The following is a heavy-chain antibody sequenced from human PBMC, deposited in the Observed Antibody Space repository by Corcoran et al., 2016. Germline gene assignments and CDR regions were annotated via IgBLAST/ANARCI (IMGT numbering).Heavy chain of an antibody. CDR2: INHSGST. CDR3: ARGVAAAGDFDY. J-gene: IGHJ4*02. V-gene: IGHV4-34*01. Sequence: EQQQQWGAGLLKPSETLSLTCAVYGGSFSGYYWSWIRQPPGKGLEWIGEINHSGSTNYNPSLKSRVTISVDTSKNQFSLKLSSVTAADTAVYYCARGVAAAGDFDYWGQGTLVTVSS. D-gene: IGHD6-13*01. CDR1: GGSFSGYY.